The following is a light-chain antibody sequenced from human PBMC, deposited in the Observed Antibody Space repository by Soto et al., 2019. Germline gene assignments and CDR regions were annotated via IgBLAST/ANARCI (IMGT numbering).Light chain of an antibody. V-gene: IGKV3-15*01. CDR3: QQYNSWLWT. J-gene: IGKJ1*01. CDR1: QSVSSK. CDR2: GAS. Sequence: EIVMTQSPATLSFSPGEGATLSCRASQSVSSKLAWYQQKPGQAPRLLIYGASTRATGIPARFSGSGSGTEFTLIISSLQSEDSAVYYCQQYNSWLWTFGQGTKV.